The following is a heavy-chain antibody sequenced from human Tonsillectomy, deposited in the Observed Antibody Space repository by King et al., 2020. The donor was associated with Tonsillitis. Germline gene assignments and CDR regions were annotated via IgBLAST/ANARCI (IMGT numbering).Heavy chain of an antibody. V-gene: IGHV4-31*03. CDR2: IYYSGST. Sequence: QLQESGPGLVKPSQTLSLTCTVSGGSISSGGDYWSWIRQHPGKGLEWIGYIYYSGSTYYNPSLKSRVTISVDTSKNQFSLRLSSVTAADTAVYYCGTSPRHSYGYYFNYWGQGTLVTVSS. CDR3: GTSPRHSYGYYFNY. D-gene: IGHD5-18*01. CDR1: GGSISSGGDY. J-gene: IGHJ4*02.